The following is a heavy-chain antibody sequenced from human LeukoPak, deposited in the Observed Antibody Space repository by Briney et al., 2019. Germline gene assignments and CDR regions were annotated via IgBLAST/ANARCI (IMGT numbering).Heavy chain of an antibody. D-gene: IGHD6-19*01. CDR3: SRCDDSSGPTDY. V-gene: IGHV5-51*01. CDR1: GYIFTSYL. CDR2: IYPGDSDT. J-gene: IGHJ4*02. Sequence: GESLNISCKGSGYIFTSYLIGLLRQMPGKLLEWMGIIYPGDSDTRYRPSFQGQATISADKSISTAYLQWSSLKASDTAMYYCSRCDDSSGPTDYCGQGTLVTV.